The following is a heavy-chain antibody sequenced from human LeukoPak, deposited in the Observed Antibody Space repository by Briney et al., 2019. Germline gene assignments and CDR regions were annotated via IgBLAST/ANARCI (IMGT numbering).Heavy chain of an antibody. V-gene: IGHV4-4*02. D-gene: IGHD3-10*01. J-gene: IGHJ5*02. CDR1: GGSISSSNW. CDR3: ARAIYGSGDSWWFDP. Sequence: SGTLSLTCAVSGGSISSSNWWSWVRQPPGKGLEWIGEIYHSGSTNYNPSLKSRVTISVDKSKNQFSLKLSSVTAADTAVYYCARAIYGSGDSWWFDPWGQGTLVTVSS. CDR2: IYHSGST.